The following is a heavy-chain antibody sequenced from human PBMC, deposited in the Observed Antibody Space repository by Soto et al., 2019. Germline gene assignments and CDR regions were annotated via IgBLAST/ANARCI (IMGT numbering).Heavy chain of an antibody. CDR2: IRAHNGKT. D-gene: IGHD1-1*01. V-gene: IGHV1-18*01. J-gene: IGHJ4*02. Sequence: VHLVKSGAEVKKPGASVKVSCQGSGSAFTTYGIAWVGKAHGKGLEWMGWIRAHNGKTNYAQRLQGRVTVTRDTATSTAYMQLMSLRYDDTAVDYCARGRYGDYWGQRALVTVSS. CDR3: ARGRYGDY. CDR1: GSAFTTYG.